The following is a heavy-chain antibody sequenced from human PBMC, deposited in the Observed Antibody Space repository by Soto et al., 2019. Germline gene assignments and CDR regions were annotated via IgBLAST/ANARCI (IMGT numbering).Heavy chain of an antibody. D-gene: IGHD3-9*01. CDR3: AKGGLRYFDWLLSAHAFDI. V-gene: IGHV3-30*18. CDR1: GFTFSSYG. J-gene: IGHJ3*02. Sequence: QVQLVESGGGVVQPGRSLRLSCAASGFTFSSYGMHWVRQAPGKGPEWVAVISYDGSNKYYADSVKGRFTISRDNSKNTLYLQMNSLRAEDTAVYYCAKGGLRYFDWLLSAHAFDIWGQGTMVTVSS. CDR2: ISYDGSNK.